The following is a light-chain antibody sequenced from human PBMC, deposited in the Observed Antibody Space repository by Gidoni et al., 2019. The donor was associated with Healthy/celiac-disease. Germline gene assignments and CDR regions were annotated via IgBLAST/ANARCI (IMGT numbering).Light chain of an antibody. CDR1: QDISNY. V-gene: IGKV1-33*01. J-gene: IGKJ2*01. CDR3: QQYDNLPPYT. Sequence: DIQMTQSPSSLSASVGDRVTITCQASQDISNYLNWYQHKPGKAPKLLIDDASNLETGVPSRFSGSASGTDFTFTISSLQPEDIATYYCQQYDNLPPYTFGQGTKMEIK. CDR2: DAS.